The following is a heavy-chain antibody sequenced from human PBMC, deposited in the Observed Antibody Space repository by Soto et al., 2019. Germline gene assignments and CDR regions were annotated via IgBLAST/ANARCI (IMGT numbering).Heavy chain of an antibody. CDR1: GASISSYY. D-gene: IGHD3-10*01. J-gene: IGHJ4*02. CDR2: IWYSGTS. Sequence: QMQLQESGPGLVKPSETLSLSCAVSGASISSYYWNWIRQAPGKGLEWIGNIWYSGTSNYNPSLERRGTXSXDXXEKLCSRMLAAVTGADAGVYYCASYASGTYPFFDQWGRGTLVTVSS. V-gene: IGHV4-59*01. CDR3: ASYASGTYPFFDQ.